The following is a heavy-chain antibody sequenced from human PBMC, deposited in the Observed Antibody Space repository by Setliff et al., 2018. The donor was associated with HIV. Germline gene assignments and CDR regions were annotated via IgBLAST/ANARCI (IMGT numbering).Heavy chain of an antibody. CDR1: GYGFSSYW. CDR2: IYPGDSST. J-gene: IGHJ3*02. Sequence: PGESLKISCKGSGYGFSSYWIGWVRQMPGKGLEWMGIIYPGDSSTRYSPSFQGQVTISADKSINTAYLQGSGLRASDTAMYYCAKGGGLSFRYHDWFVKIWGQGTLVTVSS. CDR3: AKGGGLSFRYHDWFVKI. V-gene: IGHV5-51*01. D-gene: IGHD3-9*01.